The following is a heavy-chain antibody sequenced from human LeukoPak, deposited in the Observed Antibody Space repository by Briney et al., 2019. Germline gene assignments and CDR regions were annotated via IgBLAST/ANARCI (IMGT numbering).Heavy chain of an antibody. D-gene: IGHD5-24*01. CDR1: GGSISGYY. Sequence: PSETLSLTCTVSGGSISGYYWSWIRQPPGKGLEWIGYIYYSGSTNYNPSLKSRVTISVDTSKNQFSLKLCSVTAADTAVYYCARDFDDGYNLALDYWGQGTLVTVSS. CDR3: ARDFDDGYNLALDY. J-gene: IGHJ4*02. V-gene: IGHV4-59*01. CDR2: IYYSGST.